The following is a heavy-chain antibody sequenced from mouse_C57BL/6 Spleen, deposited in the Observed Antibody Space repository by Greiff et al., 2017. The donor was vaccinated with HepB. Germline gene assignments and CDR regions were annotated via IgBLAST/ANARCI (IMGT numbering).Heavy chain of an antibody. CDR2: INPNNGGT. Sequence: VQLQQSGPELVKPGASVKISCKASGYTFTDYYMNWVKQSHGKSLEWIGDINPNNGGTSYNQKFKGKATLTVDKSSSTAYMELRSLTSEDSAVYYCARNVWYFDVWGTGTTVTVSS. V-gene: IGHV1-26*01. CDR3: ARNVWYFDV. CDR1: GYTFTDYY. J-gene: IGHJ1*03.